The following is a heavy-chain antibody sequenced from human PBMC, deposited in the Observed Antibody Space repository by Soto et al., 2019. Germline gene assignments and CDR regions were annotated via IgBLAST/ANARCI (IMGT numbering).Heavy chain of an antibody. Sequence: QVQLVQSGAEVKKPGSSVKVSCKASEGTFSSYTISWVRQAPGQGLEWMGRIIPILGIANYAQKFQGRVTITADKSTSTAYMELSSLRSEDTAVYYCARDRAVAGSYYYYYYYMDVWGKGTTVTVSS. CDR2: IIPILGIA. D-gene: IGHD6-19*01. J-gene: IGHJ6*03. V-gene: IGHV1-69*08. CDR1: EGTFSSYT. CDR3: ARDRAVAGSYYYYYYYMDV.